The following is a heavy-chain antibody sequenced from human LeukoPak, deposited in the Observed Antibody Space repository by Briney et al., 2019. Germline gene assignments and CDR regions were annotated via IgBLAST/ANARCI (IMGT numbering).Heavy chain of an antibody. D-gene: IGHD3-22*01. Sequence: PGGSLRLSCTASGFTFSSYEMDWVRQAPGKGLGWVSYISSSGSTIYYADSVKGRFTISRDNAKNSLYLQMNSLRAEDTAVYYCASDLSMIPYYWGQGTLVTVSS. CDR1: GFTFSSYE. CDR2: ISSSGSTI. CDR3: ASDLSMIPYY. V-gene: IGHV3-48*03. J-gene: IGHJ4*02.